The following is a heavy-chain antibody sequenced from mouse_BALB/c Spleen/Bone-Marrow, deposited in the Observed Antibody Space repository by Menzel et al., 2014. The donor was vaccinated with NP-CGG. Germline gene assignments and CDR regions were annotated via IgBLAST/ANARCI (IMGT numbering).Heavy chain of an antibody. CDR2: ISSGGSYT. CDR1: GFTFSSYA. CDR3: ARKSYYDYDGRPWFA. Sequence: VHLLETGRLFSKPGGFLKLPCSASGFTFSSYAMSWVRQTPEKRLEWVATISSGGSYTYYPDSVKGRFTISRDNAKNTLYLQMSSLRSEDTAMYYCARKSYYDYDGRPWFA. V-gene: IGHV5-9-3*01. J-gene: IGHJ3*01. D-gene: IGHD2-4*01.